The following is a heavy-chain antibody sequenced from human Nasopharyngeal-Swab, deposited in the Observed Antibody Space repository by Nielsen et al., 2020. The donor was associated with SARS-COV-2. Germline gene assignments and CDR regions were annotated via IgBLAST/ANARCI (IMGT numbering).Heavy chain of an antibody. CDR2: ISGDGDSA. Sequence: VRQAPGKGPEWVSLISGDGDSASYRDSVKGRFTISRDNAKNSLYLQMNSLRAEDTAVYYCARNILTGYYSSDAFDIWGQGTMVTVSS. D-gene: IGHD3-9*01. V-gene: IGHV3-20*03. J-gene: IGHJ3*02. CDR3: ARNILTGYYSSDAFDI.